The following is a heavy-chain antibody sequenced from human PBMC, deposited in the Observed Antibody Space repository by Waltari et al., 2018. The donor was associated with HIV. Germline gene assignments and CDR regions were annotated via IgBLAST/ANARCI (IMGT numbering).Heavy chain of an antibody. V-gene: IGHV3-30*18. J-gene: IGHJ4*02. CDR2: ISYHGDDK. D-gene: IGHD6-19*01. CDR1: GFTFSSYA. CDR3: AKGASGGSPGY. Sequence: ESGGGVVQPGRSLRLSCAASGFTFSSYAMHWVRQAPGKGLEWVAVISYHGDDKYYADSVKGRFTISRDNSKNTLYLQMNSLRAEDTAVYYCAKGASGGSPGYWGQGTLVTVSS.